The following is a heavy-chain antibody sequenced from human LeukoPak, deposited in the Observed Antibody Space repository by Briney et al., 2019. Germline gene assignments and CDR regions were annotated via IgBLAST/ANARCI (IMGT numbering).Heavy chain of an antibody. D-gene: IGHD6-6*01. Sequence: GGSLRLSCTASGFIFSKYAMSWVRQTPGKGLEWVSAITAGGDDTYHADSVQGRITISRDNSKDTLYLQMNSLRAEDTAVYYCAKGSASGRPYYFDCWGQGSLVTVSS. CDR1: GFIFSKYA. CDR3: AKGSASGRPYYFDC. J-gene: IGHJ4*02. V-gene: IGHV3-23*01. CDR2: ITAGGDDT.